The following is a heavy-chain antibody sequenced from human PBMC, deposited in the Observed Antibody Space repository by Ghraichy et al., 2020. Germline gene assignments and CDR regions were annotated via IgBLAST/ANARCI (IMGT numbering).Heavy chain of an antibody. CDR3: ARLPYCGSDCFSYYFDY. CDR1: GFTFSGYA. V-gene: IGHV3-23*01. Sequence: GGSLRLSCAASGFTFSGYAMSWVRQAPGKGLEWVSAISGSGGTTYYADSVKGHFTISRDNSKNTVYLQMNSLRADDTAVYYCARLPYCGSDCFSYYFDYWGQGTLVTGSS. J-gene: IGHJ4*02. D-gene: IGHD2-21*01. CDR2: ISGSGGTT.